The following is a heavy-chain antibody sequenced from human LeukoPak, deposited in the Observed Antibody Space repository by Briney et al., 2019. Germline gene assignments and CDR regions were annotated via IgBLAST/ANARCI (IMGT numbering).Heavy chain of an antibody. V-gene: IGHV3-66*01. CDR3: ARERPDSRNLDS. J-gene: IGHJ4*02. D-gene: IGHD1-14*01. CDR1: GFIVRSNH. Sequence: GGSLRLTCAAFGFIVRSNHINWVRQAPGKGLEWVSITYSGDTTYYADSVKGRFIISRDDSKNTLSLQMNDLRVEDTAVYYCARERPDSRNLDSWGRGAMVTVSS. CDR2: TYSGDTT.